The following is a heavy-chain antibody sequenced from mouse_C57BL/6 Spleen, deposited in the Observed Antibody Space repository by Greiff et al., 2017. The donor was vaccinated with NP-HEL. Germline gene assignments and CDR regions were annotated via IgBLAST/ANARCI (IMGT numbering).Heavy chain of an antibody. Sequence: EVQGVESGGGLVQPGGSLSLSCAASGFTFTDYYISWVRQPPGKALEWLGFIRNKANGYTTEYSASVKGRFTISRDNSQSILYLQMNALRAEDSATYYCARYEGYYEAYWGQGTLVTVSA. CDR2: IRNKANGYTT. J-gene: IGHJ3*01. CDR3: ARYEGYYEAY. V-gene: IGHV7-3*01. CDR1: GFTFTDYY. D-gene: IGHD2-3*01.